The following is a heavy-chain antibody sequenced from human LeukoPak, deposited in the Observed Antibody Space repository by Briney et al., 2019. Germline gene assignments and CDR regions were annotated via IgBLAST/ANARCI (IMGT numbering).Heavy chain of an antibody. Sequence: GGALRLSCVASGFTFSSYWMHWVREAPGKGLEWVSRIDFETDTTTYAHSVKGRFTTSRDNTKNTQYLQMDSLRDEDAAVYYGVRAGSGFDYWGQGTLVTVT. CDR1: GFTFSSYW. D-gene: IGHD2-15*01. V-gene: IGHV3-74*01. CDR2: IDFETDTT. J-gene: IGHJ4*02. CDR3: VRAGSGFDY.